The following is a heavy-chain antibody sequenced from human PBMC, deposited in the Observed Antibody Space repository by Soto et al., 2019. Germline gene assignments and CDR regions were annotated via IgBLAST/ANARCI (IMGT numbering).Heavy chain of an antibody. CDR2: INPNSGGT. Sequence: GASVKVSCKASGYTFTGYYMHWVRQAPGQGLEWMGWINPNSGGTNYAQKFQGWVTMTRDTSISTAYMELSRLRSDDTAVYYCARDLQVGPYDWFDPWGQGTLVTVSS. CDR1: GYTFTGYY. D-gene: IGHD2-8*02. CDR3: ARDLQVGPYDWFDP. V-gene: IGHV1-2*04. J-gene: IGHJ5*02.